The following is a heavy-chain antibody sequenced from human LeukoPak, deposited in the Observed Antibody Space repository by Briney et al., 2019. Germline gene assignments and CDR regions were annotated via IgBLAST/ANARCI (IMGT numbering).Heavy chain of an antibody. CDR1: GFTFSTSG. V-gene: IGHV3-23*01. Sequence: GGTLRLSCAASGFTFSTSGMSWVRQAPGKGLDWVSAITSGGDTTYYADSLKGRFTIFRDNSKNTLYLQMNNLRAQDPAVYYCAKGGGYEVLYDYWGQGTLVTVSS. J-gene: IGHJ4*02. CDR3: AKGGGYEVLYDY. CDR2: ITSGGDTT. D-gene: IGHD5-12*01.